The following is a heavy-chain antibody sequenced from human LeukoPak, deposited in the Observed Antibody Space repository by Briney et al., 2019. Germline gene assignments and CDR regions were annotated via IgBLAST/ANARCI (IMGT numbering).Heavy chain of an antibody. Sequence: ASVKVSCKASGYTFTGYYMHWVRQAPGQGLERMGWINPNSGGTNYAQKFQGRVTMTRDTSISTAYMELSRLRSDDTAVYYCARDIDYTYYYGSGSYKTGVRYWGQGTLVTVSS. CDR2: INPNSGGT. CDR1: GYTFTGYY. D-gene: IGHD3-10*01. V-gene: IGHV1-2*02. J-gene: IGHJ4*02. CDR3: ARDIDYTYYYGSGSYKTGVRY.